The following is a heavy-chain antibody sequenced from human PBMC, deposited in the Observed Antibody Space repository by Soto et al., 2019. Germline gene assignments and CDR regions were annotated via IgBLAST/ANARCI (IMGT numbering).Heavy chain of an antibody. J-gene: IGHJ5*02. Sequence: PSETLSLTCAVYGGSFSGYDWTWIRQPPGTGLEWIGEINHSGSTSYNPSLKSRVTISVDTSKNQFSLKLTSVTAADTAVYYCAREADYVNWFDPWGQGTLVTVSS. CDR3: AREADYVNWFDP. V-gene: IGHV4-34*01. CDR1: GGSFSGYD. D-gene: IGHD4-17*01. CDR2: INHSGST.